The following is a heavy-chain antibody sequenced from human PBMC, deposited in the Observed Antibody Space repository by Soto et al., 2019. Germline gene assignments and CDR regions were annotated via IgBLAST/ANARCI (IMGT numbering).Heavy chain of an antibody. CDR2: IYYSGST. CDR1: GGSISSGGYY. CDR3: AREVRYFDEGGWFDP. D-gene: IGHD3-9*01. V-gene: IGHV4-31*03. J-gene: IGHJ5*02. Sequence: SETLSLTCTVSGGSISSGGYYWSWIRQHPGKGLEWIGYIYYSGSTYYNPSLKSRVTISVDTSKNQFSLKLSSVTAADAAVYYCAREVRYFDEGGWFDPWGQGNLLTVSA.